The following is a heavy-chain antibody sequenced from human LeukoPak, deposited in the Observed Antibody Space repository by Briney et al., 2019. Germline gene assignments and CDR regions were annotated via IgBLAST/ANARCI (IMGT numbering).Heavy chain of an antibody. CDR3: ARESFGAFDI. J-gene: IGHJ3*02. CDR2: LYYGGSA. V-gene: IGHV4-59*01. CDR1: GGSISSYF. Sequence: PSGTLSLTCTVSGGSISSYFWNWIRQPPGKGLEWIGYLYYGGSANYNPSLKSRVTISVDTSKNQFSLKLSSVTAADTAVYYCARESFGAFDIWGHGAMVTVSS. D-gene: IGHD3-10*01.